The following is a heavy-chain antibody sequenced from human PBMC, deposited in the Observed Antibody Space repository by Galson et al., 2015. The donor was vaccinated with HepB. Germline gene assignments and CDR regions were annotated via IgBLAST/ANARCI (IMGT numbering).Heavy chain of an antibody. J-gene: IGHJ6*02. V-gene: IGHV3-33*08. CDR2: IWYDGSNK. D-gene: IGHD1-1*01. Sequence: SLRLSCAASGFTFSSYGMHWVRQAPGKGLEWVAIIWYDGSNKYYADSVKGRFSFSRDNSKNTLYLQMNSLRAEDTAVYYCARGQNWKDDYYGIDVWGQGTTVTVSS. CDR3: ARGQNWKDDYYGIDV. CDR1: GFTFSSYG.